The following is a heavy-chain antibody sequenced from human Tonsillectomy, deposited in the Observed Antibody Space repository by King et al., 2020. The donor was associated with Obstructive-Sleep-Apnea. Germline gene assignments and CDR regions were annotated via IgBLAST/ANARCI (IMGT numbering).Heavy chain of an antibody. CDR3: ARXLGXXRGDSSRGAFDI. J-gene: IGHJ3*02. CDR1: GXSXSGYF. D-gene: IGHD2-15*01. CDR2: INHTGRT. V-gene: IGHV4-34*01. Sequence: VQLQQWGAGLLKPSETLSLTCXVYGXSXSGYFWIWXRQSPGKGLEWIGEINHTGRTNYNPSLKSRPTISVDKSKNQFSLRLNSVTAADAAVYYCARXLGXXRGDSSRGAFDIWGQGTMVTVS.